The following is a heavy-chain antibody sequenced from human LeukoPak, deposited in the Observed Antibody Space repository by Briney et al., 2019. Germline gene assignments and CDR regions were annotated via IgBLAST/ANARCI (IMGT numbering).Heavy chain of an antibody. J-gene: IGHJ6*03. D-gene: IGHD3-3*01. CDR3: AREAMERSYYYYMDV. CDR1: GYTFSGYY. CDR2: INPNSGGT. Sequence: ASVRVSCKASGYTFSGYYIHWVRQAPGQGLEWMGWINPNSGGTDSAQKFQGRVTMTRDTSISTAYMELSRLRADDTAVYFCAREAMERSYYYYMDVWGKGTPVTAFS. V-gene: IGHV1-2*02.